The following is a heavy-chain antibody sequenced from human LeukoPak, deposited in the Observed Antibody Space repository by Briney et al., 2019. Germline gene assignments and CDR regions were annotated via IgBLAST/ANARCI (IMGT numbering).Heavy chain of an antibody. Sequence: PGGSLRLSCAASGFTFSSYAMSWVRQAPGKGLEWVSAISGSGGSTYYADSVKGRFTISRDNSKNTLYLQMNSLRAEDTAVYYCAKSTTFITGTKGDYFDYWGQGTLVTVSS. D-gene: IGHD1-20*01. CDR2: ISGSGGST. CDR1: GFTFSSYA. CDR3: AKSTTFITGTKGDYFDY. J-gene: IGHJ4*02. V-gene: IGHV3-23*01.